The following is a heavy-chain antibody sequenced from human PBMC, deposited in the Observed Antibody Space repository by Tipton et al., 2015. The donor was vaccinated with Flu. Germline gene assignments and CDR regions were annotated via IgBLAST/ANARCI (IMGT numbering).Heavy chain of an antibody. CDR3: AKSRLGELSGYDY. J-gene: IGHJ4*02. CDR2: ISGSGGST. Sequence: SLRLSCAASGFTFSSYAMSWVRQAPGKGLEWVSAISGSGGSTYYADSVKGRFTISRDNSKNTLYLQMNSLRAEDTAVYYCAKSRLGELSGYDYWGQGTLVTVSS. CDR1: GFTFSSYA. D-gene: IGHD3-16*02. V-gene: IGHV3-23*01.